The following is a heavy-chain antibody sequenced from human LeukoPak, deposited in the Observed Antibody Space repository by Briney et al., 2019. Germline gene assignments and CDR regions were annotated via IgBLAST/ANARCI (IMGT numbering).Heavy chain of an antibody. J-gene: IGHJ4*02. V-gene: IGHV4-38-2*02. D-gene: IGHD2-2*01. CDR1: GYSISSAFY. CDR2: LYHSGST. CDR3: ARIPFLSNLTSCSPFDY. Sequence: SETLSLTCTVSGYSISSAFYWGWIRQPPENGLEWVGFLYHSGSTYYNPSLKSRVTISVDTSKNQFSLKLSSVTAADTAVYYCARIPFLSNLTSCSPFDYWGQGTLATVSS.